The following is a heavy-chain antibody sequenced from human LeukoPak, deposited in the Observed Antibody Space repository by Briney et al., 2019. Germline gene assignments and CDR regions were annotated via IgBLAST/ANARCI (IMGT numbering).Heavy chain of an antibody. J-gene: IGHJ4*02. V-gene: IGHV4-59*08. Sequence: PSETLSLTCNVSGASIRTYYWCWIRQPPGKGLEWVGHIYYSGGTRYNPSLKSRVTISVDTSKNQFSLNLSSVTAADTAVYYCARTKSGWYYSDYWGQGTLVSVSS. D-gene: IGHD6-19*01. CDR2: IYYSGGT. CDR3: ARTKSGWYYSDY. CDR1: GASIRTYY.